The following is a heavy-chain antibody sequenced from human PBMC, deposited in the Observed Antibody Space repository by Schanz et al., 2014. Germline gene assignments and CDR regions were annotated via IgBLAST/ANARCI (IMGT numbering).Heavy chain of an antibody. D-gene: IGHD3-10*01. Sequence: QVQLVQSGAEVKKPGASVKVSCKASGYTFTSYGINWLRQAPGQGLEWMGRIIPIHGIVNYAQRFQDRVRITADKSTSTAYMELSSLRSDDTAVYYCARAKRFGDMDVWGQGTTVTVSS. V-gene: IGHV1-69*04. CDR3: ARAKRFGDMDV. CDR2: IIPIHGIV. J-gene: IGHJ6*02. CDR1: GYTFTSYG.